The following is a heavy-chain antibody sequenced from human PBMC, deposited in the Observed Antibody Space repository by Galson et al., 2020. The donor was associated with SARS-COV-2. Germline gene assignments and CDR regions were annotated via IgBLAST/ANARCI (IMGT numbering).Heavy chain of an antibody. CDR2: INTNTGNP. CDR1: GYTFTSYA. D-gene: IGHD3-3*01. V-gene: IGHV7-4-1*02. Sequence: ASVKVSCKASGYTFTSYAMNWVRQAPGQGLEWMGWINTNTGNPTYAQGFTGRFVFSLDTSVSTAYLQISSLKAEDTAVYYCARGDVITIFVVVIDPKNSYYGMDVWGQGTTVTVSS. CDR3: ARGDVITIFVVVIDPKNSYYGMDV. J-gene: IGHJ6*02.